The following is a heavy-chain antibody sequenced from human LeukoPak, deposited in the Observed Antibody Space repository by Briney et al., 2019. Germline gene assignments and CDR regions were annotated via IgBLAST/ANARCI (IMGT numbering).Heavy chain of an antibody. CDR2: ISSSSSYI. CDR3: ARGPWLWFGELNGQDYYYMDV. J-gene: IGHJ6*03. Sequence: TAGGSLRLSCAASGFTFSSYSMNWVRQAPGKGLEWVSSISSSSSYIYYADSVKGRFTISRDNAKNSLYLQMSSLRAEDTAVYYCARGPWLWFGELNGQDYYYMDVWGKGTTVTISS. CDR1: GFTFSSYS. V-gene: IGHV3-21*01. D-gene: IGHD3-10*01.